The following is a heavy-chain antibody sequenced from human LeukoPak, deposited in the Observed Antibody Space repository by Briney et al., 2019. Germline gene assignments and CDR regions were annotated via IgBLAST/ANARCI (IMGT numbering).Heavy chain of an antibody. V-gene: IGHV3-11*04. CDR3: GRVMTGGLSYYFDY. Sequence: GGSLRLSCAASGFTFSDYYMSWIRQAPGKGLEWVSYISSSGSTIYSADSVKGRFTISRDNAKNSLYLQMNSLRAEDTAVYYCGRVMTGGLSYYFDYWGQGTLVTVSS. J-gene: IGHJ4*02. CDR2: ISSSGSTI. CDR1: GFTFSDYY. D-gene: IGHD3-16*01.